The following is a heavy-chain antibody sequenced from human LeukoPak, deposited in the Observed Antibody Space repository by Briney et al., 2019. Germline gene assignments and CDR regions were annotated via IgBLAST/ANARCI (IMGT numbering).Heavy chain of an antibody. Sequence: ASVKVSCKASGYTFTSYDINWVRQATGQGLEWMGWMNPNSGNTGYAQKFQGRATMTRNTSISTAYVELSSLRSEDTAVYYCARGPYYYGSGSCFDYWGQGTLVTVSS. J-gene: IGHJ4*02. CDR2: MNPNSGNT. CDR1: GYTFTSYD. CDR3: ARGPYYYGSGSCFDY. D-gene: IGHD3-10*01. V-gene: IGHV1-8*02.